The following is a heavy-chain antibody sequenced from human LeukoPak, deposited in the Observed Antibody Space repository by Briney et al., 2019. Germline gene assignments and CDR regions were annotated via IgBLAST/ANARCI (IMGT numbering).Heavy chain of an antibody. CDR1: GDSVSSDSAA. J-gene: IGHJ4*02. D-gene: IGHD7-27*01. V-gene: IGHV6-1*01. Sequence: SQTLSLTCAISGDSVSSDSAAWNWIRQSPSRGLEWLGRTYYRSKWYNNYAVSVKSRITINPDTSKNQFSLQLKAVTPEDTAVYYCAREQTGDQNFDYWGQGTLVTVSS. CDR2: TYYRSKWYN. CDR3: AREQTGDQNFDY.